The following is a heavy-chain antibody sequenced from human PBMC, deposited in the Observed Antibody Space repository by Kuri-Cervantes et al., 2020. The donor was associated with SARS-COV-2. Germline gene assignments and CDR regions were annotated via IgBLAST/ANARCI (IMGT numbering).Heavy chain of an antibody. V-gene: IGHV3-30-3*01. Sequence: GESLKISCAASGFTFSSYAMHWVRQAPGKGLEWVAVISYDGSNKYYADSVKGRFTISRDNSKNALYLQMNSLRAEDTVVYYCARDHYDFWSGYFFDYWGQGTLVTVSS. D-gene: IGHD3-3*01. CDR3: ARDHYDFWSGYFFDY. J-gene: IGHJ4*02. CDR2: ISYDGSNK. CDR1: GFTFSSYA.